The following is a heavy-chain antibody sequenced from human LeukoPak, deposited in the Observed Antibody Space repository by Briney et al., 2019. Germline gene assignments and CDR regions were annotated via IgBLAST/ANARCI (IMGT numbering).Heavy chain of an antibody. CDR3: AKVKKWLVVYVDFDY. CDR2: ISWNSGSI. D-gene: IGHD6-19*01. CDR1: GFTFDDYA. V-gene: IGHV3-9*01. Sequence: PGGSLRLSCAASGFTFDDYAMHWVRQAPGKGLEWVSGISWNSGSIGYADSVKGRFTISRDNAKNSLYLQMNSLRAEDTAVYYCAKVKKWLVVYVDFDYWGQGTLVTVSS. J-gene: IGHJ4*02.